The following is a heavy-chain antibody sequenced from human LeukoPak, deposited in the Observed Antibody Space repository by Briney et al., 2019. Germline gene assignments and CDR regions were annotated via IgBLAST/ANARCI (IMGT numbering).Heavy chain of an antibody. J-gene: IGHJ4*02. D-gene: IGHD3-9*01. Sequence: SGPTLVNPTQTLTLTCAFSGFSLSTSTVGVGWIRQPPGKALEWLALIYWNGDKHYSPSLKSRLTITKDTSKNHVVLTMTHMDPVDTVTYYCTRTYYDILTTPNWGQGTLVTVSS. CDR1: GFSLSTSTVG. CDR3: TRTYYDILTTPN. V-gene: IGHV2-5*01. CDR2: IYWNGDK.